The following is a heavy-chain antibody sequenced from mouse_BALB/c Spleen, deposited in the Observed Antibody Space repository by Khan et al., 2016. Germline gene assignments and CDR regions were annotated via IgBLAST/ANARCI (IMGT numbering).Heavy chain of an antibody. Sequence: EVQLLETGGGLVQPGGSRGLSCEGLGFTFSGFWMSWVRQTPGKTLEWIGDINSDGSAINYAPSIKDRFTIFRDNDKSTLYLQMSNVRSEDTATYFCMRSNSDYWYFDVWGAGTTVTVSS. CDR3: MRSNSDYWYFDV. CDR2: INSDGSAI. D-gene: IGHD4-1*01. V-gene: IGHV11-2*02. J-gene: IGHJ1*01. CDR1: GFTFSGFW.